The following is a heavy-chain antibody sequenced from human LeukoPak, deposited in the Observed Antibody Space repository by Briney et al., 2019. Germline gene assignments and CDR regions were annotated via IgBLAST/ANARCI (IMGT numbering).Heavy chain of an antibody. Sequence: VASVKVSCKASGGTFSSYAISWVRQAPGQGLEWMGGIIPIFGTANYAQKLQGRVTMTTDTSTSTAYMELRSLRSDDTAVYYCARVQDWFDPWGQGTLVTVSS. CDR3: ARVQDWFDP. V-gene: IGHV1-69*05. CDR2: IIPIFGTA. CDR1: GGTFSSYA. J-gene: IGHJ5*02.